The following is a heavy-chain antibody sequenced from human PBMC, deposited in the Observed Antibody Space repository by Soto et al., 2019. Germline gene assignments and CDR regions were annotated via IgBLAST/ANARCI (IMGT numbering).Heavy chain of an antibody. J-gene: IGHJ4*02. V-gene: IGHV4-59*01. D-gene: IGHD6-19*01. CDR1: GGSISSYY. CDR2: VYYTGST. CDR3: ARSVAVPGAHIDY. Sequence: PSETLSLTCTVSGGSISSYYWSWIRQSPGKGLEWLGYVYYTGSTNYSPSLRSRVSISVDTSKNEFSLRLSSVTAADTAVYFCARSVAVPGAHIDYWGQGTQVTVSS.